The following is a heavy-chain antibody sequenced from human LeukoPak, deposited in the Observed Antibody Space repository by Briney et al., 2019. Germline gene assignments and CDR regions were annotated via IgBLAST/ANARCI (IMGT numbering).Heavy chain of an antibody. CDR1: GDSISRDY. CDR2: IYYTGNT. V-gene: IGHV4-59*01. Sequence: SETLSITCTVSGDSISRDYWSWIRQPPGKGLEWIGYIYYTGNTNYNPSLRSRVTMSLDTSKNQFSLMLSSVNAADTAVYYCARDLPGTSSLDYWGQGTLVTVSS. CDR3: ARDLPGTSSLDY. D-gene: IGHD6-13*01. J-gene: IGHJ4*02.